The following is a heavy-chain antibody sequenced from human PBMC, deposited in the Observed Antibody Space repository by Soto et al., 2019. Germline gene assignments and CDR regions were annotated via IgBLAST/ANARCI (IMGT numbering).Heavy chain of an antibody. CDR3: VGGGGGGLFEP. V-gene: IGHV3-23*01. Sequence: GGSLRLSCAASGFTFSSYAMTWVRQAPGKGLEWVSGVSGTGGSAYYADSVKGRFTISRDNAKRSLYLQMMSLTAEDTAIYYCVGGGGGGLFEPWGQGTMVTVCS. CDR1: GFTFSSYA. CDR2: VSGTGGSA. D-gene: IGHD2-15*01. J-gene: IGHJ5*02.